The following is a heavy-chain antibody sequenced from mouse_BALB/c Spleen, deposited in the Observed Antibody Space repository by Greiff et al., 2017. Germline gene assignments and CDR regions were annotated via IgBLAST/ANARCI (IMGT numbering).Heavy chain of an antibody. J-gene: IGHJ2*01. CDR3: NAADYYGSLFDY. Sequence: EVKLQQSGAELVRSGASVKLSCTASGFNIKDYYMHWVKQRPEQGLEWIGWIDPENGDTEYAPKFQGKATMTADTSSNTAYLQLSSLTSEDTAVYYCNAADYYGSLFDYWGQGTTLTVSS. CDR1: GFNIKDYY. D-gene: IGHD1-1*01. CDR2: IDPENGDT. V-gene: IGHV14-4*02.